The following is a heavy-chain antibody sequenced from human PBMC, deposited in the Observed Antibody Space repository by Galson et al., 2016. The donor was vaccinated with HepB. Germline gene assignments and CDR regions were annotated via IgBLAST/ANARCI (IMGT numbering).Heavy chain of an antibody. D-gene: IGHD6-19*01. Sequence: SLRLSCAASGFTFSSYIMNWVRRAPGKGLEWVAVVDAYSGTIIYADSVKGRFTISRDNSKNTLYLHMNNLRADDTAIYYCANLPERPSPPQGGWIGSWGQGTQVTVSS. CDR1: GFTFSSYI. V-gene: IGHV3-23*01. CDR2: VDAYSGTI. J-gene: IGHJ4*02. CDR3: ANLPERPSPPQGGWIGS.